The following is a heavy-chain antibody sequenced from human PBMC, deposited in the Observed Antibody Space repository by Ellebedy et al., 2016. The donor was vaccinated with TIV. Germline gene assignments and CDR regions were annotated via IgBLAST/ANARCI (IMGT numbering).Heavy chain of an antibody. CDR3: ARDQGLTIFGVAYGMDV. V-gene: IGHV3-48*02. CDR1: GFTFSSYI. J-gene: IGHJ6*02. CDR2: ISDSSSTI. Sequence: GESLKISXAASGFTFSSYIMNWVRQAPGKGLEWVSYISDSSSTIYYADSVKGRFTIFRDNAKNSLYLQMNSLGDEDAAVYYCARDQGLTIFGVAYGMDVWGQGTTVTVSS. D-gene: IGHD3-3*01.